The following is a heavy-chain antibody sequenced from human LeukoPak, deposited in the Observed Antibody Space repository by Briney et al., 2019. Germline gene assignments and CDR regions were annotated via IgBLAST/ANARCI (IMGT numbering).Heavy chain of an antibody. V-gene: IGHV3-49*04. CDR2: IKTKANGGTT. J-gene: IGHJ4*02. CDR3: TRVKGSYYYDSSGCFDY. CDR1: GLTFGDYV. Sequence: GGSLRLSCTASGLTFGDYVMIWVRQAPGKGLEWVGFIKTKANGGTTDYAASVKGRFSISRDDSKNIAYLQMNSLKTEDTAVYYCTRVKGSYYYDSSGCFDYWGQGTLVTVSS. D-gene: IGHD3-22*01.